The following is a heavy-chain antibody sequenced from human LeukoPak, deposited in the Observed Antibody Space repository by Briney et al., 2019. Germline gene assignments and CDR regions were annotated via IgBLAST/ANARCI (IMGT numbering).Heavy chain of an antibody. V-gene: IGHV3-48*04. CDR1: GFTFSSYS. Sequence: GGSLRLSCAASGFTFSSYSMNWARQAPGKGLEWVSYISSSSSTIYYADSVKGRFTISRDNAKNSLYLQMNSLRAEDMALYYCAKDGCSSTSCYTFDYWGQGTLVTVSS. CDR2: ISSSSSTI. CDR3: AKDGCSSTSCYTFDY. J-gene: IGHJ4*02. D-gene: IGHD2-2*02.